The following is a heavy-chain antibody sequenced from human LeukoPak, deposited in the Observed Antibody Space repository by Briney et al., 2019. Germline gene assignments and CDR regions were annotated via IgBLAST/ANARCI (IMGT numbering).Heavy chain of an antibody. J-gene: IGHJ3*02. Sequence: GGSLRLSCAASGFTFSRSGMHWVRQAPGKGLEWVTFIGFDGSKIYYADSVKGRFTISRDNSKNTLYLQMNSLSAGDTAVYYCAKEGRGGFDIWGQGTMVTVSS. V-gene: IGHV3-30*02. D-gene: IGHD3-16*01. CDR2: IGFDGSKI. CDR3: AKEGRGGFDI. CDR1: GFTFSRSG.